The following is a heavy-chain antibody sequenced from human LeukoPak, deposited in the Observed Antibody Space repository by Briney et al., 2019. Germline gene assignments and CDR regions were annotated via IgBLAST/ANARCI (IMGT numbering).Heavy chain of an antibody. CDR3: ARGRDEIDY. Sequence: ASVKVSRKASGYTFTGYYMHWVRQAPGQGLEWMGWINPNSGDSNIAQNFQIRVTMTRDKSISTIYMELRRLRFDDTAVYYCARGRDEIDYWGQGTLVTVSS. CDR1: GYTFTGYY. J-gene: IGHJ4*02. CDR2: INPNSGDS. D-gene: IGHD3-10*01. V-gene: IGHV1-2*02.